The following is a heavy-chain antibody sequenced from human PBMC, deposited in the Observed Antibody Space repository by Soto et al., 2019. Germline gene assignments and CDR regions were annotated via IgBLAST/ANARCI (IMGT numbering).Heavy chain of an antibody. CDR1: GYTFTSYG. Sequence: VASVKVSCKASGYTFTSYGISWVRQAPGQGLEWMGWISAYNGNTNYAQKLQGRVTMTTDTSTSTAYMELRSRRSDDTAVYYCARTSYCSGGTCYFDYWGQGTLVTVSS. D-gene: IGHD2-15*01. V-gene: IGHV1-18*01. J-gene: IGHJ4*02. CDR3: ARTSYCSGGTCYFDY. CDR2: ISAYNGNT.